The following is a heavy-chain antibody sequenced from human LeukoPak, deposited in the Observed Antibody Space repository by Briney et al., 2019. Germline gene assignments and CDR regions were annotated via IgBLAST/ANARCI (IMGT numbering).Heavy chain of an antibody. CDR2: IRSKANNYAT. Sequence: GGSLRLSCAASGFTFSGSAMHWVRQASGKGLEWVGRIRSKANNYATAYDASVKGRFTISGDDSKNTAYLQMNSLKTEHTAIYYCTRQVAAIADYWAQGTLVTVSS. CDR3: TRQVAAIADY. CDR1: GFTFSGSA. J-gene: IGHJ4*02. D-gene: IGHD2-15*01. V-gene: IGHV3-73*01.